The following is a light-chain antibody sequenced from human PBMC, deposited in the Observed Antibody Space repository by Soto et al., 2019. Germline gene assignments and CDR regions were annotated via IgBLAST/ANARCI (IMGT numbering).Light chain of an antibody. Sequence: EIVLTQSPATLSVSLGDSATLSCRASHSVSLSLAWYQMGPGQPPRLLIYGASTRATDIPARFSGSGSGTDFTLTISSLQSEDFAVYFCQQYHIWPSWTFGQGTKVDIK. CDR1: HSVSLS. V-gene: IGKV3-15*01. CDR2: GAS. CDR3: QQYHIWPSWT. J-gene: IGKJ1*01.